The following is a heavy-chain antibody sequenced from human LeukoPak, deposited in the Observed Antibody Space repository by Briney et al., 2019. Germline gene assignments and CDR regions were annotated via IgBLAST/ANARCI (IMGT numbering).Heavy chain of an antibody. CDR2: ISSSSSYI. J-gene: IGHJ4*02. D-gene: IGHD3-3*01. CDR3: AKDREECPYY. Sequence: GGSLRLSCAASGFTFSSYSMNWVRQAPGKGLEWVSSISSSSSYIYYADSVKGRFTISRDNSKNTLYLQMNSLRAEDTAVYYCAKDREECPYYWGQGTLVTVSS. V-gene: IGHV3-21*01. CDR1: GFTFSSYS.